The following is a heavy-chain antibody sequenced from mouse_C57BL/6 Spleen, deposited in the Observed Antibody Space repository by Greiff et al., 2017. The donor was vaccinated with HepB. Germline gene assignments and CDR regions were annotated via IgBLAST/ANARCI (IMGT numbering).Heavy chain of an antibody. J-gene: IGHJ4*01. CDR3: ARGEYYYGSSFYYYAMDY. V-gene: IGHV5-16*01. D-gene: IGHD1-1*01. CDR2: INYDGSST. Sequence: EVMLVESEGGLVQPGSSMKLSCTASGFTFSDYYMAWVRQVPVKGLEWVANINYDGSSTYYLDSLKSRFIISRDNAKNILYLQMSSLKSEDTATYYCARGEYYYGSSFYYYAMDYWGQGTSVTVSS. CDR1: GFTFSDYY.